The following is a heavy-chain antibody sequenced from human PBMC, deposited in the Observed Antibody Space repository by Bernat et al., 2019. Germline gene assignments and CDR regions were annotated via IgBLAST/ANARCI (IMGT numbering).Heavy chain of an antibody. Sequence: QVQLQESGPGLVKPSETLSLTCTVSGGSVSNYYWGWVRQPPGKELEWIGYVSYTGSTHYTPHLKSRATVSLDTSDNQFSLNLSSVTAADTAVYYCARMFPPLTDYYFDSWGQGTLVTVSS. CDR1: GGSVSNYY. CDR2: VSYTGST. J-gene: IGHJ4*02. D-gene: IGHD3-10*02. CDR3: ARMFPPLTDYYFDS. V-gene: IGHV4-59*08.